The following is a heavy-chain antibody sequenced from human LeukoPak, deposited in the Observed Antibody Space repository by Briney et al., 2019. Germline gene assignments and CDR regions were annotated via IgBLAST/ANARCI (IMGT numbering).Heavy chain of an antibody. CDR3: AGERGSVSYYNYYMDV. CDR2: IAYSVST. J-gene: IGHJ6*03. Sequence: SETLSLSCTVSVGSISSRSYYWVWIRQPPGKGLEWIGSIAYSVSTYYSPSHKSRASVSVDRPKKTFALKLNSLTAADTAVYYCAGERGSVSYYNYYMDVWGKGTRVTVSS. D-gene: IGHD3-10*01. CDR1: VGSISSRSYY. V-gene: IGHV4-39*06.